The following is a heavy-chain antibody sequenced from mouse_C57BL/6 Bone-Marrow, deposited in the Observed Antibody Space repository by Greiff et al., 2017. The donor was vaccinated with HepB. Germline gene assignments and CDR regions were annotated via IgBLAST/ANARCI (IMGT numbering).Heavy chain of an antibody. J-gene: IGHJ3*01. Sequence: QVQLQQSGAELARPGASVKLSCKASGYTFTSYGISWVKQRTGQGLEWIGEIYPRSGNTYYNEKFKGKATLTADKSSSTAYMELRSLTSEDSAVYFCARWEYYGSSLAYWGQGSLVTVSA. CDR2: IYPRSGNT. D-gene: IGHD1-1*01. CDR1: GYTFTSYG. CDR3: ARWEYYGSSLAY. V-gene: IGHV1-81*01.